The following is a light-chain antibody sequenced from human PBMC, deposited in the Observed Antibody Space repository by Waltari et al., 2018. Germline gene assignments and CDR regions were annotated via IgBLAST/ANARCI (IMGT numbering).Light chain of an antibody. CDR3: QQYDISPLT. J-gene: IGKJ4*01. V-gene: IGKV3-20*01. CDR1: QTVRTTY. CDR2: GAS. Sequence: EIVLTQSPGTLSLSPRERATLSCRASQTVRTTYLPWYQQKPGQAPTLLIYGASSRATGIPDRFSGSGSGTDFSLTISSLEPEDFAVYYCQQYDISPLTFGGGTKVETK.